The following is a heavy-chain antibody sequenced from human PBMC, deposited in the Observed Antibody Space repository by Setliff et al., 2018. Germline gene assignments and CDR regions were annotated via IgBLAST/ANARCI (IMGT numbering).Heavy chain of an antibody. Sequence: VASVKVSCKSSGYTFTSYPINWMRQAPGQGLEWMGWINTKTGKPTCAQAFTGRIVFSLDTSVSTAYLQISSLKADDTAVYYCARDTGVRGHEISGYYGGGFAYWGQGTPVTVSS. CDR2: INTKTGKP. CDR3: ARDTGVRGHEISGYYGGGFAY. V-gene: IGHV7-4-1*02. CDR1: GYTFTSYP. J-gene: IGHJ4*02. D-gene: IGHD3-22*01.